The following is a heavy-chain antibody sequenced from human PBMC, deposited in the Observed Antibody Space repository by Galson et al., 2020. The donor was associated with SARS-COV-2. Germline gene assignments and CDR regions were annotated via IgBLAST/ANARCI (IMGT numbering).Heavy chain of an antibody. V-gene: IGHV3-33*01. CDR1: GFTFSTYG. CDR2: IWYDGSNK. Sequence: SLRLSCEASGFTFSTYGMDWVRQAPGKGLEWVAVIWYDGSNKYYVDSVKGRFTISRDNSKNTLYLQMNSLRAEDTAVYYCARGSSSHAFDIWGQGTMVTVSS. J-gene: IGHJ3*02. CDR3: ARGSSSHAFDI. D-gene: IGHD3-10*01.